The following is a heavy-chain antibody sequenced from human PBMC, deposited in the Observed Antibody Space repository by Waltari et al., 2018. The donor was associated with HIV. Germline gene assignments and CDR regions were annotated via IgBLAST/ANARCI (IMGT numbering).Heavy chain of an antibody. V-gene: IGHV1-18*01. J-gene: IGHJ6*02. CDR3: ARGVSIVRGVMIRGHMDV. D-gene: IGHD3-10*01. CDR1: GYTFSAYT. Sequence: VQLVQSGAEMRKPGASVKVSCRASGYTFSAYTIRCVRQAPGQGLEWMGWISGYNGNTNYAQKFQGRVNMTTDTSTSTAHMELRSLRSDDTAVYYCARGVSIVRGVMIRGHMDVWGQGTTVTVSS. CDR2: ISGYNGNT.